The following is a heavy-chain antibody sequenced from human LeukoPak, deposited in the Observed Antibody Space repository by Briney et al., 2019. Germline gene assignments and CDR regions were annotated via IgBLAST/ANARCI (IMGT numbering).Heavy chain of an antibody. J-gene: IGHJ3*02. V-gene: IGHV3-15*01. CDR2: IKSKTDGGTT. CDR1: GFTFSNAW. CDR3: TTDNYYDSSGPYGNAFDI. D-gene: IGHD3-22*01. Sequence: GGSLRLSCAASGFTFSNAWMSWVRQAPGKGLEWVGRIKSKTDGGTTDYAAPVKGRFTISRDDSKNTLYLQMNSLKTEDTAVYYCTTDNYYDSSGPYGNAFDIWGQGTMVIVSS.